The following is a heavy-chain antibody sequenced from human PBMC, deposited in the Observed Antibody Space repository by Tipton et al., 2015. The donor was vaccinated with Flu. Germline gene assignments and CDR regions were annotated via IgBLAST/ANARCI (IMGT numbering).Heavy chain of an antibody. D-gene: IGHD3-16*01. CDR3: ARLSYYVVDLKKFYFDY. CDR1: GGSISRSSYN. CDR2: IYYSGRT. V-gene: IGHV4-39*01. Sequence: TLSLTCTDSGGSISRSSYNWGWIRQPPGKGLEWIASIYYSGRTYYNPSLKSRVTISVDTSKNQFSLKLMSVTAADTAVYYCARLSYYVVDLKKFYFDYWGQGTLVTVSS. J-gene: IGHJ4*02.